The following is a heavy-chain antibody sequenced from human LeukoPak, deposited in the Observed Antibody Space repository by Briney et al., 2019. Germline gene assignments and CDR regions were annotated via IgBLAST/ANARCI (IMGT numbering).Heavy chain of an antibody. J-gene: IGHJ6*02. D-gene: IGHD5-24*01. V-gene: IGHV4-59*01. Sequence: SETLSLTCTVSGGSISSYYWNWIRQPPGKGLEWIGYIYYRGSTNYNPSLRSRVTISVDTSKNQFSLKLSSVTAADTAVYYCARHEGWLQSDYYYGMDVWGQGTTVTVSS. CDR3: ARHEGWLQSDYYYGMDV. CDR2: IYYRGST. CDR1: GGSISSYY.